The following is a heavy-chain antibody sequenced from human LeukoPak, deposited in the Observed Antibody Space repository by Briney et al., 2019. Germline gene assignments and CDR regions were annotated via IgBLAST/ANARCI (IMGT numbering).Heavy chain of an antibody. Sequence: AAVKVSCKAPGYTFTSYGISWVRQAPGQGLEWMGWISAYNGNTNYAQKLQGRVTMTTDTSTSTAYMELRSLRSDDTAVYYYARLQSGIAAAGTNWFDPWGQGTLVTVSS. J-gene: IGHJ5*02. CDR1: GYTFTSYG. CDR3: ARLQSGIAAAGTNWFDP. D-gene: IGHD6-13*01. CDR2: ISAYNGNT. V-gene: IGHV1-18*01.